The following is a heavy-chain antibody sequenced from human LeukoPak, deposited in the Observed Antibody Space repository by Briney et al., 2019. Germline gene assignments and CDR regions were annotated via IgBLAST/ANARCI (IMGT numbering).Heavy chain of an antibody. CDR1: GFTFSHYA. J-gene: IGHJ4*02. V-gene: IGHV3-23*01. CDR2: ISGGEDT. Sequence: GGSLRLSCAASGFTFSHYAMRWVRQAPGKGLEWLSEISGGEDTYHADSVKGRFTISRDNSKNTLYLQMNSLRVEDTAVDYCTTSWPKVREGDQWGQGTLVTVS. CDR3: TTSWPKVREGDQ. D-gene: IGHD3-10*01.